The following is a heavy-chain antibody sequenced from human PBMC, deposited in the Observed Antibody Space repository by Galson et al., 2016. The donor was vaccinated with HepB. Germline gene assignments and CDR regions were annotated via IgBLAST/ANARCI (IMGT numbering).Heavy chain of an antibody. V-gene: IGHV4-4*02. J-gene: IGHJ4*02. CDR1: GASITNNNW. Sequence: ETLSLTCTVSGASITNNNWWSWVRQSPGQGLEWIGEIYRSGSTNYNPSLKSRVPISVDTSKNQFSLKLSSVTAADTAVYYCARKREQLVLGVFDYWGQGTLVTVSS. CDR2: IYRSGST. CDR3: ARKREQLVLGVFDY. D-gene: IGHD6-13*01.